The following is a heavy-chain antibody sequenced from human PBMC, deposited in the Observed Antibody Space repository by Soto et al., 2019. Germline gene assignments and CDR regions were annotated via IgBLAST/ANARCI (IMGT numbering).Heavy chain of an antibody. CDR3: ARSGEHPFDF. CDR1: GYTFTNYV. J-gene: IGHJ4*02. Sequence: GASVKVSCKASGYTFTNYVIHWVRQAPGQGLEWMGWISPLKGNTKYAQRVQGRVSVTTDTSTNTVYMELSGLRYDDTALYYCARSGEHPFDFWGQGTLVTVSS. CDR2: ISPLKGNT. D-gene: IGHD6-25*01. V-gene: IGHV1-18*01.